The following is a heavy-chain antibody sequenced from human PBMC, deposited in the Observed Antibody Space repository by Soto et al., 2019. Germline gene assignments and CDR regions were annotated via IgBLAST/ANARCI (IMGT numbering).Heavy chain of an antibody. CDR2: IYTSGST. J-gene: IGHJ6*02. CDR3: ARDKGAGSSGAFTHYYYGMDV. CDR1: GGSISSYY. V-gene: IGHV4-4*07. Sequence: QVQLQESGPGLVKPSETLSLTCTVSGGSISSYYWSWIRQPAGKGLEWIGRIYTSGSTNYNPSLKSRVTMSVDTSNNQFSLKLSSVTAADTAVYYCARDKGAGSSGAFTHYYYGMDVWGQGTTVTVSS. D-gene: IGHD3-10*01.